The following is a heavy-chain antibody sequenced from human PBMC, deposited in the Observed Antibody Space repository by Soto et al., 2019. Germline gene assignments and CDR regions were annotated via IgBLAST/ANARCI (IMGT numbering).Heavy chain of an antibody. CDR2: MNPNSGNT. D-gene: IGHD3-3*01. Sequence: QVQLVQSGAEVKKPGASVKVSCKASGYTFTSYDINWVRQATGQGLEWMGWMNPNSGNTGYAQKFQGRVTMTRNTSISTAYMELSSLRSEDTAVYYCARGPVNYDFWSGEGRAFDIWGQGTMATVSS. V-gene: IGHV1-8*01. J-gene: IGHJ3*02. CDR3: ARGPVNYDFWSGEGRAFDI. CDR1: GYTFTSYD.